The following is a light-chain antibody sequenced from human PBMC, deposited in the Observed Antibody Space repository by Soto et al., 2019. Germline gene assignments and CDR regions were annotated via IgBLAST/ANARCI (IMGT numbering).Light chain of an antibody. CDR2: AAS. V-gene: IGKV1-39*01. CDR3: QQSYSTPT. CDR1: QGISTY. Sequence: DIQMTQSPSSLSTSVGDRFTITCRASQGISTYLNWYLQKPGKAPKLLIYAASSLQSGVPSRFSGSGSGTDFTLTISSLQPEDFATYYCQQSYSTPTFGQGTRLEIK. J-gene: IGKJ5*01.